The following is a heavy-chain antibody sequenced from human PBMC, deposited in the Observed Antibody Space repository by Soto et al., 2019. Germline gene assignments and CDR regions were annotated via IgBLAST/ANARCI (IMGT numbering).Heavy chain of an antibody. D-gene: IGHD7-27*01. Sequence: LSLTCTVSGGSINNHYWSWIRQPPGQGLEWIGYIYYSGSTNYNPSLKSRVTMSVDTSKNQFSLKLSSLTAADTAIYYCARANWRFDYWGQGTLVTVSS. J-gene: IGHJ4*02. CDR2: IYYSGST. CDR3: ARANWRFDY. V-gene: IGHV4-59*11. CDR1: GGSINNHY.